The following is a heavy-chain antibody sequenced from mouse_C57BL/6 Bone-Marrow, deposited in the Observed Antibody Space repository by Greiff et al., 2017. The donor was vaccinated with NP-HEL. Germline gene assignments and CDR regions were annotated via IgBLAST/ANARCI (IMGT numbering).Heavy chain of an antibody. V-gene: IGHV5-17*01. D-gene: IGHD2-1*01. CDR1: GFTFSDYG. CDR3: ARSYGNYHYYAMDY. Sequence: DVMLVESGGGLVKPGGSLKLSCAASGFTFSDYGMHWVRQAPEKGLEWVAYISSGSSTMYYADTVKGRFTISRDNAKNTLFLQMTSLRSEDTAVYYCARSYGNYHYYAMDYWGQGTSVTVSS. CDR2: ISSGSSTM. J-gene: IGHJ4*01.